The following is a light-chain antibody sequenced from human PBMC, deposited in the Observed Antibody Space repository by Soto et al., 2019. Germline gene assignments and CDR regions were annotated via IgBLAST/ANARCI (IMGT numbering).Light chain of an antibody. CDR3: QQRRNWLFT. J-gene: IGKJ4*02. CDR2: DAS. Sequence: EIVLTQSPATLSLSPGERATLSCRASQSVSSYLAWYQQKPGQAPRLLIYDASNRAPGIPARFSGSGSGTDFALTIIILEPEEGAVYYCQQRRNWLFTFGGGTKVEIK. CDR1: QSVSSY. V-gene: IGKV3-11*01.